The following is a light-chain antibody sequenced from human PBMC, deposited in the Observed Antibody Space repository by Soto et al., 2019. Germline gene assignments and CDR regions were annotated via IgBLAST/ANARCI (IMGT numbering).Light chain of an antibody. V-gene: IGKV3-11*01. CDR3: QQRSSWPRGI. CDR2: DAS. CDR1: QSVSSY. Sequence: EIVLTQSPATLSLSPGERATLSCRASQSVSSYLAWYQQKPGQAPRLLIHDASNRATGIPARFSGSGSGTYFTLTISSLEPEDFALYFCQQRSSWPRGIFGQGTKLEIK. J-gene: IGKJ2*02.